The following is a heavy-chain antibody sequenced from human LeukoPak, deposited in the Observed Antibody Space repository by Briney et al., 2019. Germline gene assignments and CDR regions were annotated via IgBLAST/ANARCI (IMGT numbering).Heavy chain of an antibody. CDR1: GFTFSSFG. D-gene: IGHD1-1*01. CDR2: IGTASDT. V-gene: IGHV3-13*01. J-gene: IGHJ6*03. CDR3: ARGPPRGKYYYMDV. Sequence: GGSLRLSCAASGFTFSSFGMHWVRQPTGQGPEWVSTIGTASDTYYPGSVEGRFTLSRDNAKNSLYLQMNSLTAGDTAVYYCARGPPRGKYYYMDVWGKGTTVTVSS.